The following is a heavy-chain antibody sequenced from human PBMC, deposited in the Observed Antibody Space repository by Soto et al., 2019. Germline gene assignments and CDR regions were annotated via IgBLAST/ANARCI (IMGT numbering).Heavy chain of an antibody. CDR3: AHSLIGYYYDSSGSNWFDP. Sequence: SGPTLVNPTQTLTLTCTFSGFSLSTSGVGVGWIRQPPGKALEWLALIYWDDDKRYSPSLKSRLTITKDTSRNQVVLTMTNMDPVDTATYYCAHSLIGYYYDSSGSNWFDPWGQGTLVTVSS. CDR2: IYWDDDK. D-gene: IGHD3-22*01. CDR1: GFSLSTSGVG. J-gene: IGHJ5*02. V-gene: IGHV2-5*02.